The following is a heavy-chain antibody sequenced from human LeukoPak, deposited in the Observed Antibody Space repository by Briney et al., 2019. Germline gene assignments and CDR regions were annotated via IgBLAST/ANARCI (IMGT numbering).Heavy chain of an antibody. CDR3: ASRGSIFGVGEFDY. V-gene: IGHV1-2*02. Sequence: ASVKVSCKASGYTFTGYYMHWVRQDPGQGLEWMGWINPNSGGTNYAQKFQGRVTMTRDTSISTAYMELSRLRSDDTAVYYCASRGSIFGVGEFDYWGQGTLVTVSS. CDR2: INPNSGGT. J-gene: IGHJ4*02. CDR1: GYTFTGYY. D-gene: IGHD3-3*01.